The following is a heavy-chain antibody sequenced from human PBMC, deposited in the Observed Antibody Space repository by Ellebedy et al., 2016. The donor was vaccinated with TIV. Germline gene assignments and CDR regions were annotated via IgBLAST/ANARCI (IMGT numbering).Heavy chain of an antibody. D-gene: IGHD2-15*01. CDR3: ARGGAVVVVAATIDY. CDR1: AASFSGYY. J-gene: IGHJ4*02. Sequence: MPSETLSLTCAVYAASFSGYYWSWIRQPPGKWLEWIGEINHSGSTNYNASLKSRVTISVDTSKNQFSLKLSSVTAADTAVYYCARGGAVVVVAATIDYWGQGTLVTVSS. V-gene: IGHV4-34*01. CDR2: INHSGST.